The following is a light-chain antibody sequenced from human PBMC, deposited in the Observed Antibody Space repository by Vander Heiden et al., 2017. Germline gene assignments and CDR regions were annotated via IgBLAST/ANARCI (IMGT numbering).Light chain of an antibody. CDR1: SSDVGGYNY. J-gene: IGLJ1*01. Sequence: QSALTQPAPVSGSPGQSITISSTGTSSDVGGYNYVSWYQQHPGKAPKLMIYNVNNRPSGVSNRFSGSKSGNTASLTISGLQAEDEADYYCSSYTSSSTYVFGTGTKVTVL. V-gene: IGLV2-14*03. CDR2: NVN. CDR3: SSYTSSSTYV.